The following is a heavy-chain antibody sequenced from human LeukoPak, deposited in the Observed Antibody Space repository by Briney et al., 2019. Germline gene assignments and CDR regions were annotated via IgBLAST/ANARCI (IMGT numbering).Heavy chain of an antibody. V-gene: IGHV3-7*01. CDR2: INQDGSEK. J-gene: IGHJ5*02. Sequence: PGGSLRLSCAASGFIFSDYWMGWVRQAPGKGLEWVANINQDGSEKYYVDSVKGRFTISRDNAKNSLFLQMNSLRAEDTAVYYCARDSYGTSGYQGWFDPWGQGTLVTVSS. CDR3: ARDSYGTSGYQGWFDP. CDR1: GFIFSDYW. D-gene: IGHD5-12*01.